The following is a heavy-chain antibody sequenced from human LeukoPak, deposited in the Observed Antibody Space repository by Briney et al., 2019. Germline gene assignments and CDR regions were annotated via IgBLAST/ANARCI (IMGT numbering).Heavy chain of an antibody. V-gene: IGHV3-11*04. CDR3: ARDCRRYFDWPPCDAFDI. CDR1: GFTFSDYY. Sequence: GGSLRLSCAASGFTFSDYYMSWIRQAPGKGLEWVSYISSSGSTIYYADSVKGRFTISRDNAKNSLYLQMNSLRAEDTAVYYCARDCRRYFDWPPCDAFDIWGQGTMVTVSS. J-gene: IGHJ3*02. D-gene: IGHD3-9*01. CDR2: ISSSGSTI.